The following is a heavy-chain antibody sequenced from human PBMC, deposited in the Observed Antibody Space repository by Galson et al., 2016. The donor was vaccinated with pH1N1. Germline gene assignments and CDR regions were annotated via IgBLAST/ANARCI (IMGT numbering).Heavy chain of an antibody. D-gene: IGHD3/OR15-3a*01. V-gene: IGHV3-74*01. Sequence: SLRLSCAASGFTFSTYWMHWVRQGPGQGLVWVARIKYDGSTKSHADSVKGRFTIYRDNSTNPLYLDLNSLRVKDTAVYHCERDLDWVLFDYWGQGTLVTVSS. CDR3: ERDLDWVLFDY. CDR1: GFTFSTYW. CDR2: IKYDGSTK. J-gene: IGHJ4*01.